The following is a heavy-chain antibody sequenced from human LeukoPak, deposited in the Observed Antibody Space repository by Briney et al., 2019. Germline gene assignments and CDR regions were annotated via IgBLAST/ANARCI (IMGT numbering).Heavy chain of an antibody. V-gene: IGHV1-2*02. CDR3: ARGYYDFWSGYYLNYFDY. Sequence: APVKVSCKASGYTFTGYYMHWVRQAPGQGLEWMGWINPNSGGTNYAQKFQGRVTMTRDTSISTAYMELSRLRSDDTAVYYCARGYYDFWSGYYLNYFDYWGQGTLVTVSS. CDR2: INPNSGGT. J-gene: IGHJ4*02. CDR1: GYTFTGYY. D-gene: IGHD3-3*01.